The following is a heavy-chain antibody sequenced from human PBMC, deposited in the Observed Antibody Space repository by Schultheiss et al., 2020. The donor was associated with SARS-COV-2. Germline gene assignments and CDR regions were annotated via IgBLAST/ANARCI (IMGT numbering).Heavy chain of an antibody. CDR2: IIPIFGTA. Sequence: SVKVSCKASGGTFSSYAISWVRQAPGQGLEWMGGIIPIFGTANYAQKFQGRVTITADESTSTAYMELSSLRSEDTAVYYCARVYYYGSGSYPFDYWGQGTLVTVSS. CDR3: ARVYYYGSGSYPFDY. D-gene: IGHD3-10*01. V-gene: IGHV1-69*13. CDR1: GGTFSSYA. J-gene: IGHJ4*02.